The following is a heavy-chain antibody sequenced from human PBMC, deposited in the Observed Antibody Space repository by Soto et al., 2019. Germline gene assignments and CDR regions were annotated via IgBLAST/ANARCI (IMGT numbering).Heavy chain of an antibody. D-gene: IGHD3-9*01. V-gene: IGHV3-15*01. CDR1: GFTFSNAW. CDR3: TTGAGYPDY. Sequence: GGSLRLSCAASGFTFSNAWMSWVRQAPGKGLEWAGRIKSKTDGGTTDYAAPVKGRFTISRDDSKNTLYLQMNSLKTEETAVYYCTTGAGYPDYWGQGTLVTVSS. CDR2: IKSKTDGGTT. J-gene: IGHJ4*02.